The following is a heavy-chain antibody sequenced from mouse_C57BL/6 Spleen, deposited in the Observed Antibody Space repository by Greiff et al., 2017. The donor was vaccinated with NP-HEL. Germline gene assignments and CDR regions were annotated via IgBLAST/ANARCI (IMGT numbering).Heavy chain of an antibody. CDR2: ILPGSGST. V-gene: IGHV1-9*01. CDR1: GYTFTGYW. CDR3: ASEGAYYSNYRYFDV. J-gene: IGHJ1*03. D-gene: IGHD2-5*01. Sequence: QVQLQQSGAELMKPGASVKLSCKATGYTFTGYWIEWVKQRPGHGLEWIGEILPGSGSTNYNEKFKGKATFTADTSSNTAYMQLSSLTTEDSAIYYCASEGAYYSNYRYFDVWGTGTTVTVSS.